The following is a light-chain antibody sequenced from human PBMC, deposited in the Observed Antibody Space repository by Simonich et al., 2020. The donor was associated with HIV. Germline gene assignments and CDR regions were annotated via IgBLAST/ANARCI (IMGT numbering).Light chain of an antibody. CDR2: LGS. V-gene: IGKV2-28*01. CDR3: MQALQTPPT. J-gene: IGKJ1*01. Sequence: DIVMTQSPLSLPVTPGEPASISCRSSQSLLHSNGYNSLDWYLRKPGQSPQLLIYLGSNRASGVPDRFSGSGSGTDFTLKISRVEAEDVGVYYCMQALQTPPTFGQGTKVEIK. CDR1: QSLLHSNGYNS.